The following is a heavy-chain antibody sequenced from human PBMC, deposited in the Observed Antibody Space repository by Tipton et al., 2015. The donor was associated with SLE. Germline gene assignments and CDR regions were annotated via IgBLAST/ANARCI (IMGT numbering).Heavy chain of an antibody. Sequence: GSLRLSCAASGFTFSSYAMSWVRQAPGKGLEWVSAISGSGGSTYYADSVKGRFTISRDNSKNTLYLQMNSLRAEDTAVYYCAKARITMVRGVIMHDYGMDVWGQGTTVTVSS. J-gene: IGHJ6*02. CDR2: ISGSGGST. V-gene: IGHV3-23*01. CDR1: GFTFSSYA. D-gene: IGHD3-10*01. CDR3: AKARITMVRGVIMHDYGMDV.